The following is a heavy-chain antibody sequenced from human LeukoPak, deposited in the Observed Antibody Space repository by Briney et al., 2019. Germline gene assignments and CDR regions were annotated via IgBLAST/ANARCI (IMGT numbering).Heavy chain of an antibody. J-gene: IGHJ4*02. CDR1: GFTFSDYF. V-gene: IGHV3-11*06. CDR2: INGRGTYI. Sequence: PGGSLRLSCAASGFTFSDYFMSWFRQAPGKGLEWLSYINGRGTYIDYAESLKGRITISRDNAQNSLYLQMNSLRVEDTAVYYCARSGREATEIDYWGQGTLVTVSS. CDR3: ARSGREATEIDY. D-gene: IGHD1-1*01.